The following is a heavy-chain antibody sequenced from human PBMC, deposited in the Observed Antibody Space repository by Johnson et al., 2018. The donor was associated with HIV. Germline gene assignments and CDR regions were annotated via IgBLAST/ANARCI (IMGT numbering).Heavy chain of an antibody. CDR1: GFTFSSYA. J-gene: IGHJ3*02. D-gene: IGHD1-26*01. CDR3: AKVSWEARLGDPFDI. Sequence: QVQLVESGGGVVQPGRSLRLSCAASGFTFSSYAIHWVRQAPGKGLEWVAVISYDGSNKYYADSVKDRLTISRDNSKNTLYLQLNSLRAEDTAVYYGAKVSWEARLGDPFDIWGQGTMVTVSS. CDR2: ISYDGSNK. V-gene: IGHV3-30*14.